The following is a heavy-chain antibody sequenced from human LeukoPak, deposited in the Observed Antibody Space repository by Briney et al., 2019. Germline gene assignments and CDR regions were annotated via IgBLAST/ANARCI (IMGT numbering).Heavy chain of an antibody. CDR1: GFTFSSYA. CDR2: ISGSGAYA. CDR3: AKYFASGSYYKLPH. J-gene: IGHJ1*01. D-gene: IGHD3-10*01. Sequence: GGSLRLSCAASGFTFSSYAMSWVRQAPGKGLEWVSTISGSGAYAYYADSVKGRFTISRDNSKNTLYLQMNSLRAEDTAVYYCAKYFASGSYYKLPHWGQGTLVTVSS. V-gene: IGHV3-23*01.